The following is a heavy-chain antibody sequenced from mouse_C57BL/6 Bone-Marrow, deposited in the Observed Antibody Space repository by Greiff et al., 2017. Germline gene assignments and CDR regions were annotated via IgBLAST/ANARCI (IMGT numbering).Heavy chain of an antibody. J-gene: IGHJ2*01. CDR3: AFMVTTTGDYFDY. V-gene: IGHV14-2*01. CDR1: GFNIKDYY. D-gene: IGHD2-2*01. Sequence: EVKLQESGAELVKPGASVKLSCTASGFNIKDYYMPWVKQRTEQGLEWIGRIDPEDGETKYAPKFQGKATITADTSSNTAYLQLSSLTSEDTAVYYCAFMVTTTGDYFDYWGQGTTLTVSS. CDR2: IDPEDGET.